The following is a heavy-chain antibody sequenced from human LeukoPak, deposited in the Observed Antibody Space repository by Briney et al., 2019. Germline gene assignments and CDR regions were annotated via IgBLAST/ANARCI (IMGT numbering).Heavy chain of an antibody. CDR2: INTGNGNT. D-gene: IGHD3-22*01. J-gene: IGHJ4*02. CDR1: GYTFTSYT. Sequence: ASVKVSCKASGYTFTSYTMHWVRQAPGQRLEWMGWINTGNGNTKYSQEFQGRVTITRDTSASTAYMELRSLRSDDTAVYYCARVPYDSSGFLGEDWGQGTLVTVSS. CDR3: ARVPYDSSGFLGED. V-gene: IGHV1-3*04.